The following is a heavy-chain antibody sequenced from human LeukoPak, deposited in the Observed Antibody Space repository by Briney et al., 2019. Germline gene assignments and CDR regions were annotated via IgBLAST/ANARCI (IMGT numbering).Heavy chain of an antibody. Sequence: PGGSLRLSCAASGFTFSSYGMHWVRQAPGKGLEWVAVISYDGSNKYYADSVKGRFTISRDNSKNTLYLQMNSLRAEDTAVYYCAKEKGSSWYYYYYGMDVWGQGTTVTVSS. J-gene: IGHJ6*02. V-gene: IGHV3-30*18. D-gene: IGHD6-13*01. CDR1: GFTFSSYG. CDR3: AKEKGSSWYYYYYGMDV. CDR2: ISYDGSNK.